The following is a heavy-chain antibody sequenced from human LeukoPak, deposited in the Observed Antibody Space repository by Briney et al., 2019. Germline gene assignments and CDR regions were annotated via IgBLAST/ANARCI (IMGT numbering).Heavy chain of an antibody. CDR3: ARDRWFGESLPAHFDY. D-gene: IGHD3-10*01. CDR2: IKQDGSEK. Sequence: GGSLRLSCAASGFTFSSYWMSWVRQAPGKGLEWVANIKQDGSEKYYVDSVKGRFTISRDNAKNSLYLQMNNLRAEDTAVYYCARDRWFGESLPAHFDYWGQGTLVTVSS. V-gene: IGHV3-7*01. CDR1: GFTFSSYW. J-gene: IGHJ4*02.